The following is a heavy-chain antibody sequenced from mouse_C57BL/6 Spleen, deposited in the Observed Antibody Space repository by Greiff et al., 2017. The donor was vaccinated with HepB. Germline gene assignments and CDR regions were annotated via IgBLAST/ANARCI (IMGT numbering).Heavy chain of an antibody. V-gene: IGHV1-80*01. CDR1: GYAFSSYW. Sequence: QVQLQQSGAELVKPGASVKISCKASGYAFSSYWMNWVKQRPGKGLEWIGQIYPGDGDTNYNGKFKGKATLTADKSSSTAYMQLSSLTSEDSAVYFCAESRYDYVWFAYWGQGTLVTVSA. J-gene: IGHJ3*01. D-gene: IGHD2-4*01. CDR3: AESRYDYVWFAY. CDR2: IYPGDGDT.